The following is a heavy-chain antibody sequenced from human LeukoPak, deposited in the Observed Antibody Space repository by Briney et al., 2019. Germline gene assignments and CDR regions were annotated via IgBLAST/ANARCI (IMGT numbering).Heavy chain of an antibody. V-gene: IGHV4-30-4*01. CDR3: ARVEGYYGSGSYAVDY. CDR1: GGSISSGNYY. D-gene: IGHD3-10*01. Sequence: PSETLSLTCTVSGGSISSGNYYWSWIRQPPGKGLEWIGCIYYSGSTYYNPSLKSRVTISVDTSKNQFSLKLSSVTAADTAVYYCARVEGYYGSGSYAVDYWGQGTLVTVSS. CDR2: IYYSGST. J-gene: IGHJ4*02.